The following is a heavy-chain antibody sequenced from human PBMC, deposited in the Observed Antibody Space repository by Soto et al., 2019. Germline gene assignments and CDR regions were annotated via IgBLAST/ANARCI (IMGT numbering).Heavy chain of an antibody. CDR2: ISYDGSNK. J-gene: IGHJ4*02. Sequence: VGSLRLSCGASGFTFRSYAMHWVRQTLGKGLERVAVISYDGSNKHYADSVKGRFSISRDNSKNMLYLQMDSLSTEDTAVYYCVRSMIIVVRLIGLDYWGQGTLVTVSS. D-gene: IGHD3-22*01. CDR1: GFTFRSYA. V-gene: IGHV3-30-3*01. CDR3: VRSMIIVVRLIGLDY.